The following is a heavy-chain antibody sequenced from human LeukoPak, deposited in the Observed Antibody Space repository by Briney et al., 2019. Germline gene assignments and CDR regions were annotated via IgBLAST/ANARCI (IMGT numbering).Heavy chain of an antibody. CDR1: GFTFSSYG. Sequence: PGGSLRLSCAASGFTFSSYGMHWVRQAPGKGLEWVAVIWYDGSNKYYADSVKGRITISRDNYKNTLYLQMNSLRAEDTAVYYCAREDYLGAFDIWGQGTMVTVSS. CDR3: AREDYLGAFDI. CDR2: IWYDGSNK. V-gene: IGHV3-33*01. J-gene: IGHJ3*02. D-gene: IGHD2/OR15-2a*01.